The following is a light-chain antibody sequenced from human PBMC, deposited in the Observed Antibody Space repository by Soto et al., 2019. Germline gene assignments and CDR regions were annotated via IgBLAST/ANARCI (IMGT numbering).Light chain of an antibody. CDR3: HQSYSTPT. CDR2: DVT. V-gene: IGKV1-39*01. Sequence: DIQMTQSPSSLSASVGDRVTITCRASQSISSYLNWYQQKPGKAPNLLIFDVTTLQSGVPSRFSGGRSGTDFTLTISSLQPEDFATYYCHQSYSTPTFGQGTKVEIK. CDR1: QSISSY. J-gene: IGKJ1*01.